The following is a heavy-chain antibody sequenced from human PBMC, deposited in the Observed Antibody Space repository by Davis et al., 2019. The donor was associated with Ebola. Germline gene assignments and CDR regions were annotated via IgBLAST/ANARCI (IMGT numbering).Heavy chain of an antibody. V-gene: IGHV3-74*01. CDR1: GFTFSSNW. CDR3: ARSSYQPDY. D-gene: IGHD2-2*01. CDR2: INPDGSFT. J-gene: IGHJ4*02. Sequence: PGGSLRLSCAASGFTFSSNWMHWVRQAPGKGLVWVSRINPDGSFTDYADSVKGRFSISRDSTSNTLYLQMNGLRAEETAVYYCARSSYQPDYWGQGTLVTVSS.